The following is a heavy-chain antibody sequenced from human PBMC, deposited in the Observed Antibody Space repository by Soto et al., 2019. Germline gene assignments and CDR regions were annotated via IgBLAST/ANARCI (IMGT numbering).Heavy chain of an antibody. CDR2: IIPIFGTA. Sequence: QVQLVQSGAEVKKPGSSVKVSCKASGGTFSSYAISWVRQAPGQGLEWMGGIIPIFGTANYAQKFQGRVTITADKSTSTADMELSSLRSEDTAVYYCARTYDSSGYYRYYFDYWGQGTLVTVSS. J-gene: IGHJ4*02. CDR1: GGTFSSYA. CDR3: ARTYDSSGYYRYYFDY. V-gene: IGHV1-69*06. D-gene: IGHD3-22*01.